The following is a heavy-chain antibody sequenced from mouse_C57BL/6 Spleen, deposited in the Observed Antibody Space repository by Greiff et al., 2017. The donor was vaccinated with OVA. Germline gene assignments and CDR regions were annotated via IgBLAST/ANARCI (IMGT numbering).Heavy chain of an antibody. D-gene: IGHD2-4*01. V-gene: IGHV5-9-1*02. CDR1: GFTFSSYA. Sequence: EVQGVESGEGLVKPGGSLKLSCAASGFTFSSYAMSWVRQTPEKRLEWVAYISSGGDYIYYADTVKGRFTIFRDNARNTLYLQMSSLKSEDTAMDYCTRDGGIYYDYDGFAYWGQGTLVTVSA. CDR2: ISSGGDYI. J-gene: IGHJ3*01. CDR3: TRDGGIYYDYDGFAY.